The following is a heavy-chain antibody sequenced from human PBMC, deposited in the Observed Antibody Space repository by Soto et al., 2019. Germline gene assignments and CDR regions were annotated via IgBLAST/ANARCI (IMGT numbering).Heavy chain of an antibody. D-gene: IGHD3-3*01. CDR3: AKEYTYYDFWSGYYTPWDYYGMDV. Sequence: PGGSLRLSCAASGFTFSSYGMHWVRQAPGKGLEWVAVISYDGSNKYYADSVKGRFTISRDNSKNTLYLQMNSLRAEDTAVYYCAKEYTYYDFWSGYYTPWDYYGMDVWGQGTTVTGSS. CDR1: GFTFSSYG. V-gene: IGHV3-30*18. J-gene: IGHJ6*02. CDR2: ISYDGSNK.